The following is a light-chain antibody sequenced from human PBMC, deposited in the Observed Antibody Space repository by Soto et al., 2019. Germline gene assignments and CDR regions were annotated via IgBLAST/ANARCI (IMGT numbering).Light chain of an antibody. V-gene: IGKV3-20*01. CDR2: GAS. CDR3: QQFGSSPRT. J-gene: IGKJ1*01. CDR1: QSVSSSY. Sequence: EIVLTQSPGTLSLSPGERATLSCRASQSVSSSYLAWFQQKPGQAPRLLIYGASSRATSIPDRFSGSGSGTDFTLTISRLEPADFAVYYCQQFGSSPRTFGQGTKVEIK.